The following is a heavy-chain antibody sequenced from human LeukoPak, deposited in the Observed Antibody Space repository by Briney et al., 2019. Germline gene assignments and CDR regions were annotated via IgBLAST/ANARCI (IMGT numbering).Heavy chain of an antibody. CDR2: INHSGST. D-gene: IGHD2/OR15-2a*01. CDR1: GGSFSGYY. Sequence: PSETLSLTCAVYGGSFSGYYWSWIRQPPGKGLEWIGEINHSGSTNYNPSLKSRVTISVDTSKNQFSLKLSSVTAADTAVYYCATEYFDYWGQGTLVTVSS. J-gene: IGHJ4*02. CDR3: ATEYFDY. V-gene: IGHV4-34*01.